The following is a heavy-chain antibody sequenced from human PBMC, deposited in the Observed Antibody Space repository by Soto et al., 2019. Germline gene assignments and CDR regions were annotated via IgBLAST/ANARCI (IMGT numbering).Heavy chain of an antibody. D-gene: IGHD3-10*01. CDR2: IYHSGST. CDR1: GVSISSSNW. CDR3: ARDRRDYYGSGSSDYYYYGMDV. V-gene: IGHV4-4*02. J-gene: IGHJ6*02. Sequence: SETLSLTCAVSGVSISSSNWWSWVRQPPGKGLEWIGEIYHSGSTNYNPSLKSRVTISVDKSKNQFSLKLSSVTAADTAVYYCARDRRDYYGSGSSDYYYYGMDVWGQGTTVTVSS.